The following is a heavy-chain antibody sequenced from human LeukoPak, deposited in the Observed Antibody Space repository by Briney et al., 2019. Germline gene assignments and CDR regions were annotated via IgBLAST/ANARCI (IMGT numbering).Heavy chain of an antibody. D-gene: IGHD6-19*01. J-gene: IGHJ4*02. V-gene: IGHV3-21*04. CDR2: ISSSSSYI. Sequence: PGGSLRLSCAASGFTFSSYSMNWVRQAPGKGLEWVSSISSSSSYIYYADSVKGRFTISRDNAKNSLYLQMNSLRAEDTAVYYCARSIAVAGTKGFDYWGQGTLVTVSS. CDR1: GFTFSSYS. CDR3: ARSIAVAGTKGFDY.